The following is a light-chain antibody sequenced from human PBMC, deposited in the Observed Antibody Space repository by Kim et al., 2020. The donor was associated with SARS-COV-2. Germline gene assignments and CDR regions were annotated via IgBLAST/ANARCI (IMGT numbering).Light chain of an antibody. CDR1: QSISSW. CDR3: QQYNSYWT. V-gene: IGKV1-5*01. J-gene: IGKJ1*01. Sequence: SVSVGDRVTLTCRASQSISSWLAWYQQKPGKAPKLLIYDASSLESGVPSRFSGSGSGTEFTLTISSLQPDDFATYYCQQYNSYWTFGQGTKVDIK. CDR2: DAS.